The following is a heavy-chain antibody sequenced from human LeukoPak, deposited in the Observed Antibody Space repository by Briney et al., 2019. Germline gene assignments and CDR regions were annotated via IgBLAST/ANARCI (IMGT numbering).Heavy chain of an antibody. CDR1: GGSFSGYY. CDR3: ARGRELYYDILTGYGYYFDY. V-gene: IGHV4-34*01. CDR2: INHSGST. J-gene: IGHJ4*02. D-gene: IGHD3-9*01. Sequence: SETLSLTCAVYGGSFSGYYWSWIRQPPGKGLEWIGEINHSGSTNYNPSPKSRVTISVDTSKNQFSLKLSSVTAADTAVYYCARGRELYYDILTGYGYYFDYWGQGTLVTVSS.